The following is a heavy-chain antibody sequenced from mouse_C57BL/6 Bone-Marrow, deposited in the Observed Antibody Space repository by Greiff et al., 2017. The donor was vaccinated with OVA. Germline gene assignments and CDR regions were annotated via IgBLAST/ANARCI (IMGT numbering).Heavy chain of an antibody. V-gene: IGHV2-9*01. CDR2: IWGGGST. CDR1: GFSLTSYG. D-gene: IGHD2-5*01. CDR3: AEQADYSNENYYAMDY. J-gene: IGHJ4*01. Sequence: VQRVESGPGLVAPSQSLSITCTVSGFSLTSYGVDWVRQPPGKGLEWLGVIWGGGSTNYNSALMSRLSISKDNSKSQVFLKMNSLQTDDPAMYYCAEQADYSNENYYAMDYWGQGTSVTVSS.